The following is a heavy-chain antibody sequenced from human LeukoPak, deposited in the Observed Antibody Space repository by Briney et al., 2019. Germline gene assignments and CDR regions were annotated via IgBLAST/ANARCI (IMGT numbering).Heavy chain of an antibody. CDR1: GYTFISYD. D-gene: IGHD6-13*01. V-gene: IGHV1-8*01. J-gene: IGHJ5*02. CDR2: MNPNSGNT. Sequence: GASVKVSCKASGYTFISYDINWVRQATGQGLEWMGWMNPNSGNTGYAQKFQGRVTMTRDMSTSTVYMELSSLRSEDTAVYYCARGGIAAAGTEWGNWFDPWGQGTLVTVSS. CDR3: ARGGIAAAGTEWGNWFDP.